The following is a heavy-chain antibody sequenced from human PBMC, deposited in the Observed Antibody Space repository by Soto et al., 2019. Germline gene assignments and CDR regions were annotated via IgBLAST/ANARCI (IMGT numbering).Heavy chain of an antibody. J-gene: IGHJ5*02. CDR3: ARTYYYDSSGYYYKYNWFDP. CDR1: GGSIFSGGYY. Sequence: SETLSLTCTVSGGSIFSGGYYWSWIRQHPGKGLEWIGYIYYSGSTYYNPSLKSRVTISVDTSKNQFSLKLSSVTAADTAVYYCARTYYYDSSGYYYKYNWFDPWGQGTLVTVSS. D-gene: IGHD3-22*01. CDR2: IYYSGST. V-gene: IGHV4-31*03.